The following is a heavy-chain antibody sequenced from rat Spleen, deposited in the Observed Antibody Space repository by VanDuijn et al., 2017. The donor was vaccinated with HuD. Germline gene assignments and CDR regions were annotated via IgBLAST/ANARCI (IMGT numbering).Heavy chain of an antibody. CDR1: GFTFSSFP. D-gene: IGHD1-2*01. V-gene: IGHV5S10*01. Sequence: EVQLVESGGGLVQPGRSMKLSCEASGFTFSSFPMAWVRQAPKKGLEWVATIIYDGSRTFYRDSVKGRFTISRDNAKSTLYLQMDSLRSEDTATYYCARLGITLGAGHWFAYWGQGTLVTVSS. J-gene: IGHJ3*01. CDR2: IIYDGSRT. CDR3: ARLGITLGAGHWFAY.